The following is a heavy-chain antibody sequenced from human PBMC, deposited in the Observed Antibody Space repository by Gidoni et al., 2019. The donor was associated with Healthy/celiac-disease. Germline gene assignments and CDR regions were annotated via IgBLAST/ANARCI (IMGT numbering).Heavy chain of an antibody. D-gene: IGHD4-17*01. CDR2: INPNSGGT. Sequence: QVQLVQSGAEVKKPGASVKVSCKASGYTFTGYYMHRVRQAPGQGLEWMGWINPNSGGTNYAQKFQGRVTMTRDTSISTAYMELSRLRSDDTAVYYCARGPMTTVTTWGGIGSDYWGQGTLVTVSS. CDR1: GYTFTGYY. CDR3: ARGPMTTVTTWGGIGSDY. J-gene: IGHJ4*02. V-gene: IGHV1-2*02.